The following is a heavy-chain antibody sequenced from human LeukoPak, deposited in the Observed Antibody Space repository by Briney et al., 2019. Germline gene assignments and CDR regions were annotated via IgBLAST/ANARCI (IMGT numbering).Heavy chain of an antibody. Sequence: GGSLRLSCAASGFTFDDYGMSWVRQAPGKGLEWVSAISGSGGSTYYADSVKGRFTISRDNPKNTLYLQMNSLRAEDTAVYYCASPRGDQTKNDYWGQGTLVTVSS. CDR1: GFTFDDYG. CDR3: ASPRGDQTKNDY. V-gene: IGHV3-23*01. D-gene: IGHD2-21*02. J-gene: IGHJ4*02. CDR2: ISGSGGST.